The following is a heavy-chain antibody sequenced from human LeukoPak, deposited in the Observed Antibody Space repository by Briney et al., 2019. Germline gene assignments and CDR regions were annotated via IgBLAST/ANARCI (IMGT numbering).Heavy chain of an antibody. Sequence: PSETLSLTCAVYGGSFSGYYSSWIRQPPGKGLEWIGEINHGGSTDYNPSLKSRATISVDTSKNQFSLTLSSVTAADTAVYYCARAPPFGLTYYCGMDVWGQGTTVTVSS. CDR3: ARAPPFGLTYYCGMDV. CDR1: GGSFSGYY. CDR2: INHGGST. D-gene: IGHD3-10*01. V-gene: IGHV4-34*01. J-gene: IGHJ6*02.